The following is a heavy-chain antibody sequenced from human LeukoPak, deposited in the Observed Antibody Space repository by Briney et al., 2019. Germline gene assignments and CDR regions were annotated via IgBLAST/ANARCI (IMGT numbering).Heavy chain of an antibody. Sequence: SETLSLTCAVSGDSITSAYYWAWIRPPPGKGLEWIGSVYHSGSTYYNPSLTSRLNMSADKSKHQFSLKLNSVAAADTAVYYCARAAGGSRFYFDYWGQGTLVTVSS. V-gene: IGHV4-38-2*01. CDR2: VYHSGST. D-gene: IGHD1-1*01. J-gene: IGHJ4*02. CDR3: ARAAGGSRFYFDY. CDR1: GDSITSAYY.